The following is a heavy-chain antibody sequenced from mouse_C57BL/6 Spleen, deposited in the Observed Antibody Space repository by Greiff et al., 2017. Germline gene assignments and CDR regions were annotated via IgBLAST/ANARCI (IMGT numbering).Heavy chain of an antibody. CDR1: GYTFTSYW. J-gene: IGHJ2*01. CDR2: IDPSDSYT. CDR3: ARSGNYYGSSYCYFDY. D-gene: IGHD1-1*01. Sequence: QVQLQQPGAELVRPGTSVKLSCKASGYTFTSYWMHWVKQRPGQGLEWIGVIDPSDSYTNYNQKFKGKATLTVDTSSSTAYMQLSSLTSEDSAVYYCARSGNYYGSSYCYFDYWGQGTTLTVPS. V-gene: IGHV1-59*01.